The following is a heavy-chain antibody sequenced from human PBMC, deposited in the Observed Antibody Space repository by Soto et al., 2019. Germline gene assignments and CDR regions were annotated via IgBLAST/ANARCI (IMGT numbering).Heavy chain of an antibody. V-gene: IGHV3-30*04. D-gene: IGHD6-6*01. CDR1: GFTFSSYA. Sequence: PGGSLRLSCAASGFTFSSYAMHWVRQAPGKGLEWVAVISYDGSNKYYADSVKGRFTISRDNSKNTLYLQMNSLRAEDTAVYYCARVRAARHFDYWGQGTLVTVSS. CDR2: ISYDGSNK. CDR3: ARVRAARHFDY. J-gene: IGHJ4*02.